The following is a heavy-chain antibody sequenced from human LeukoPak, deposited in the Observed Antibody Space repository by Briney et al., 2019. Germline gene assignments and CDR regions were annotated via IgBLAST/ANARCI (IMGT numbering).Heavy chain of an antibody. CDR2: INWNGGST. J-gene: IGHJ4*02. CDR3: ARFQAQQLWFASLVDY. V-gene: IGHV3-20*04. D-gene: IGHD5-18*01. CDR1: GFTFDDYG. Sequence: RTGGSLRLSCAASGFTFDDYGMIWVRQAPGKGLEWVSGINWNGGSTGYADSVKGRFTISRDNARNSLYLQMNSLRVEDTALYYCARFQAQQLWFASLVDYWGQGIVVTVSS.